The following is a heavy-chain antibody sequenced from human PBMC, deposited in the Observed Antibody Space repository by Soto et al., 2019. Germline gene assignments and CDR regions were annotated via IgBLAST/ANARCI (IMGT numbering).Heavy chain of an antibody. CDR2: ISHDGSNK. D-gene: IGHD1-1*01. CDR1: GFTFSYYA. CDR3: ARGGDGNTVYKAMDV. Sequence: ESVGGVVQPGRSLRLSCAASGFTFSYYAMHWVRQAPGKGLEWVAVISHDGSNKYYADSVMGRLTISRDNSKNTLYLQMNSLRAEDTAVYYCARGGDGNTVYKAMDVWGQGTTVTVSS. J-gene: IGHJ6*02. V-gene: IGHV3-30-3*01.